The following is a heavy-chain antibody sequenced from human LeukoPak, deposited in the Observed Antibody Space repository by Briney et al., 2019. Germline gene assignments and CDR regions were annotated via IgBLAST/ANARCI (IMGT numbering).Heavy chain of an antibody. Sequence: PSETLSLTCSVSGGSINSPSHYWGWVRQPPGKGLEWIGTINYSWNTYYNPSLKSRVTISADTSKNQFSLKLSSVTATDTAVYYCARDEWGIDAYKSRDPAGKFDHWGQGALVTVSS. CDR2: INYSWNT. CDR3: ARDEWGIDAYKSRDPAGKFDH. CDR1: GGSINSPSHY. V-gene: IGHV4-39*07. J-gene: IGHJ4*02. D-gene: IGHD5-24*01.